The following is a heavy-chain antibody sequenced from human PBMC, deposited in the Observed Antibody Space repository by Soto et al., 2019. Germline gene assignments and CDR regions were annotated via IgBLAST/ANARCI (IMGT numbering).Heavy chain of an antibody. CDR3: ARETNWNYYHRMDAFDI. Sequence: SETLSLTCAVYGGSFSGYYWSWIRQPPGKGLEWIGEINHSGSTNYNPSLKSRVTISVDTSKNQFSLKLSSVTAADTAVYYCARETNWNYYHRMDAFDIWGQGTMVTVSS. D-gene: IGHD1-7*01. CDR1: GGSFSGYY. V-gene: IGHV4-34*01. CDR2: INHSGST. J-gene: IGHJ3*02.